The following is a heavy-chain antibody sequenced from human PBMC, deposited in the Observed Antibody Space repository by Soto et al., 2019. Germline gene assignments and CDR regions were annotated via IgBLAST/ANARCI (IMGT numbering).Heavy chain of an antibody. CDR3: ARATGSNHPFDY. V-gene: IGHV3-23*01. CDR1: GFTFNTHA. D-gene: IGHD2-2*01. Sequence: GGSLRLSCAASGFTFNTHAMNWVRQAPGKGLEWVSIISDSGDSTTYADSVKGRFTISRDNAKNTLYLQMNSLSAEDTAVYYCARATGSNHPFDYWGQGTLVTVSS. CDR2: ISDSGDST. J-gene: IGHJ4*02.